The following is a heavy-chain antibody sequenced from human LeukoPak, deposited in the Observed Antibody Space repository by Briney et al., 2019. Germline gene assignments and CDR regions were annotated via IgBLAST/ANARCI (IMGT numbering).Heavy chain of an antibody. CDR3: ASGGYSQQWPY. V-gene: IGHV4-30-2*01. Sequence: SQTLSLTCAASGGSISSGGYSWSWIRQPPGKGLEWIGYIYHSGSTYYNPSLKSRVTISVDRSKNQFSLKLSSVTAADTAVYYCASGGYSQQWPYWGQGTLVTVSS. CDR2: IYHSGST. J-gene: IGHJ4*02. CDR1: GGSISSGGYS. D-gene: IGHD6-19*01.